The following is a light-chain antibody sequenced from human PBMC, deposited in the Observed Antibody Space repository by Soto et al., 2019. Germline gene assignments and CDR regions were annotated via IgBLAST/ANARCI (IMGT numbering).Light chain of an antibody. J-gene: IGKJ1*01. CDR2: GAS. CDR1: QSVSNN. CDR3: QHYNNWPPWT. V-gene: IGKV3-15*01. Sequence: EIVMTQSPATLSVSPGERVTLSCRASQSVSNNLAWYQQKPGQAPRLLMYGASTRATDIPARFSGSGSGTEFTLTISSLQSEDFAVYYCQHYNNWPPWTFGQGTKVEIK.